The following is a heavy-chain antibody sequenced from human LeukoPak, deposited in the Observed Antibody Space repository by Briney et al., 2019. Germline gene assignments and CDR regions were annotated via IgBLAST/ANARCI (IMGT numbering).Heavy chain of an antibody. Sequence: PGGSLRLSCAASGFTFSSYGMHWVRQAPGKGLEWVAVIWYGGSNKYYADSVKGRFTISRDNSKNTLYLQMNSLRAEDTAVYYCARDPLDGVVPVGYYGMDVWGQGTTVTVSS. CDR2: IWYGGSNK. CDR3: ARDPLDGVVPVGYYGMDV. D-gene: IGHD3-3*01. CDR1: GFTFSSYG. V-gene: IGHV3-33*08. J-gene: IGHJ6*02.